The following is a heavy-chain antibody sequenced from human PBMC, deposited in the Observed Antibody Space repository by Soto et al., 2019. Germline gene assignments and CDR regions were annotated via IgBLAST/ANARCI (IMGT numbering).Heavy chain of an antibody. CDR2: ISYDGSNK. CDR3: ARDLRSGELPPYGSHYGMDV. V-gene: IGHV3-30-3*01. D-gene: IGHD3-10*01. Sequence: GGSLRLSCAASGFTFSSYAMHWVRQAPGKGLEWVAVISYDGSNKYYADSVKGRFTISRDNSKNTLYLQMNSLRAEDTAVYYCARDLRSGELPPYGSHYGMDVWGQGTTVTVSS. CDR1: GFTFSSYA. J-gene: IGHJ6*02.